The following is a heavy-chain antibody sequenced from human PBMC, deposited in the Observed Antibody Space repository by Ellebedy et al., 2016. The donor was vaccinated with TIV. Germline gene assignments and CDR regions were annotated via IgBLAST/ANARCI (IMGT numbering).Heavy chain of an antibody. CDR2: INSDGSST. CDR3: ARDLAGDYFDY. Sequence: GESLKISCAASGFAFSGFWMHWVRQAPGKGLVWASRINSDGSSTTYADSVKGRFTISRDNAKNTLYLQMNSLRAEDTAVYYCARDLAGDYFDYWGQGILVTVSS. CDR1: GFAFSGFW. V-gene: IGHV3-74*01. J-gene: IGHJ4*02.